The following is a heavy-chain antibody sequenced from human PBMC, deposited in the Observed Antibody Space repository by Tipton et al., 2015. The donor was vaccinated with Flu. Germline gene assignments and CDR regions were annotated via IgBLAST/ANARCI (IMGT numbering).Heavy chain of an antibody. CDR3: ARGSGSGTYVIFDF. Sequence: GLVKPSGTLYLTCSVSGGSLSSYYWSWIRQPAGKGLEWIGRIYTSGSTKYNPSLKSRLTMSVDTSKNQFSLKLSSVTAADTAVYYCARGSGSGTYVIFDFWGQGTLVTVSS. V-gene: IGHV4-4*07. CDR1: GGSLSSYY. D-gene: IGHD3-10*01. J-gene: IGHJ4*02. CDR2: IYTSGST.